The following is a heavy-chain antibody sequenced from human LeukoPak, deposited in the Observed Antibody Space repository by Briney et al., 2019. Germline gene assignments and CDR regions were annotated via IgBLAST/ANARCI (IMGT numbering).Heavy chain of an antibody. V-gene: IGHV1-18*01. D-gene: IGHD3-22*01. CDR3: ARDPALPWYDSSGYHLDY. CDR2: SSAYNGNT. Sequence: ASVMVSCKAAGYSFTSYDIGWVRQAPGQWLELMGWSSAYNGNTNYAQKLQGRVTMTTDTSTSTAYMELRSLRSDDTAVYYCARDPALPWYDSSGYHLDYWGQGTLVTVSS. J-gene: IGHJ4*02. CDR1: GYSFTSYD.